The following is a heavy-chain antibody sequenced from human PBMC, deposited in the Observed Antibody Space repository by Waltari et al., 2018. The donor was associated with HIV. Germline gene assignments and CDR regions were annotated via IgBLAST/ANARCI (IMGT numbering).Heavy chain of an antibody. D-gene: IGHD5-12*01. J-gene: IGHJ2*01. CDR1: GFTFSSYW. CDR2: INSDGSST. Sequence: EVQLVESGGGLVEPGGPLRLSCAASGFTFSSYWMHWVRQAPGKGLVVVSGINSDGSSTKYADSVKDRFIISRDNAKNTLYLQMNTLRDEDTAVYYCTRVPEVEMATIWYFDLWGRGTLVTVSS. V-gene: IGHV3-74*03. CDR3: TRVPEVEMATIWYFDL.